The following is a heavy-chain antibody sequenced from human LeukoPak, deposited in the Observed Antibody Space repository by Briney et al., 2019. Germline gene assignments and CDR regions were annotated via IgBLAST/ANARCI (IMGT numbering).Heavy chain of an antibody. Sequence: SVKVSCKASGGTFSSYAISWVRQAPGQGLEWMGGIIPIFGTANYAQKFQGRVTITADESTSTAYMELSSLRSGDTAVYYCAKVFQYGSGSYYYYYYGMDVWGQGTTVTVSS. CDR2: IIPIFGTA. CDR1: GGTFSSYA. CDR3: AKVFQYGSGSYYYYYYGMDV. V-gene: IGHV1-69*13. D-gene: IGHD3-10*01. J-gene: IGHJ6*02.